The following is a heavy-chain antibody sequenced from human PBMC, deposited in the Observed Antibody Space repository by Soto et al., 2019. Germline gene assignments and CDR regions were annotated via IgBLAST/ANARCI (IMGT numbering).Heavy chain of an antibody. CDR2: VYVDDSDT. Sequence: PGESLKISCEDSGYRFTIYWIAWVRQMPGKGLEWMGIVYVDDSDTKYSPSFEGQVTTSADKSLNSAYLQWTSLRASDTAMYYCARVRILSGLFRSFDYWGQGTQVTVSS. D-gene: IGHD3-10*01. CDR1: GYRFTIYW. J-gene: IGHJ4*02. V-gene: IGHV5-51*01. CDR3: ARVRILSGLFRSFDY.